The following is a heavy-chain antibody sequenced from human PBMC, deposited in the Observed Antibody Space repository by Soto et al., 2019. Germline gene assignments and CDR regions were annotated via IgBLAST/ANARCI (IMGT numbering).Heavy chain of an antibody. Sequence: ASVKVSCKASGYTFTSYYMHWVRQAPGQGLEWMGIINPSGGSTSYAQKFQGRVTMTRDTSTSTVYMELSSLRSEDTAVYYCARAQPAAVLRGWFDPWGQGTLVTAPQ. CDR3: ARAQPAAVLRGWFDP. D-gene: IGHD2-2*01. CDR2: INPSGGST. V-gene: IGHV1-46*01. J-gene: IGHJ5*02. CDR1: GYTFTSYY.